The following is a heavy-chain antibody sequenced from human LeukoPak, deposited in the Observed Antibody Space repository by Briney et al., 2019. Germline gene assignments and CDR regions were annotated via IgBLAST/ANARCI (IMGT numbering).Heavy chain of an antibody. Sequence: GGSLRLSCAASGFTFSSYAMSWVRQAPGKGLEWVSAISGSGGSTYYADSAKGRFTISRDNSKNTLYLQMNSLRAEDTAVYYCAKARGEWLLLLDYWGQGTLVTVSS. CDR1: GFTFSSYA. V-gene: IGHV3-23*01. CDR2: ISGSGGST. J-gene: IGHJ4*02. CDR3: AKARGEWLLLLDY. D-gene: IGHD3-3*01.